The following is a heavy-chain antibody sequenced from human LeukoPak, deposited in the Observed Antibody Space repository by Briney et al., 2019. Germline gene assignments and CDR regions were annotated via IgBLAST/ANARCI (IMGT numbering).Heavy chain of an antibody. Sequence: GGSLRLSCAASGFTFSSDAMSWVRQAPGKGLEWVSAISGSGGSTYCADSVKGRFTISRDNSKNTLYLQMNSLRAEDTAVYYCAKAPYSGSYYHWFDPWGQGTLVTVSS. CDR3: AKAPYSGSYYHWFDP. V-gene: IGHV3-23*01. J-gene: IGHJ5*02. D-gene: IGHD1-26*01. CDR2: ISGSGGST. CDR1: GFTFSSDA.